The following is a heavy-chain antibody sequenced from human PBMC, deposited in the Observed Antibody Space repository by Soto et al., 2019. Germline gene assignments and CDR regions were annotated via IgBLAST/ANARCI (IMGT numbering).Heavy chain of an antibody. CDR3: ATLIDSSGHYRLVYYFDY. Sequence: PPETLSHTCAVYGGSFSSYYWSWIRQPPGKGLEWIGEINHSGSTNYNPSLKSRVTISVDVSKSQFSLKLSSVTAADTAVYYCATLIDSSGHYRLVYYFDYWGHGTLVTVSS. D-gene: IGHD3-22*01. J-gene: IGHJ4*01. CDR2: INHSGST. V-gene: IGHV4-34*01. CDR1: GGSFSSYY.